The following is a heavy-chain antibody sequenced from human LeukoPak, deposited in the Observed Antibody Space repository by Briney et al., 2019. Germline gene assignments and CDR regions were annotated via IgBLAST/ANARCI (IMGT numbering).Heavy chain of an antibody. CDR1: GGSISSGGYY. Sequence: PSETLSLTCTVSGGSISSGGYYWSWIRQHPGKGLEWIGYIYYSGSTYYNPSLMSRVSISVDTSKNQFSLKLSSVTAADTAVYYCARSADSSSWYFDYWGQGTLVTVSS. D-gene: IGHD6-13*01. V-gene: IGHV4-31*03. J-gene: IGHJ4*02. CDR2: IYYSGST. CDR3: ARSADSSSWYFDY.